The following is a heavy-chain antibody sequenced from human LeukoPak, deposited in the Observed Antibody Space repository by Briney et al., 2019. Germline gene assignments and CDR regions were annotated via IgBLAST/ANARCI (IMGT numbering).Heavy chain of an antibody. V-gene: IGHV3-15*01. CDR1: GFTFSNAW. J-gene: IGHJ3*02. CDR2: IKSKTDGGTT. D-gene: IGHD3-3*01. Sequence: GGSLRLSCAASGFTFSNAWMSWVRQAPGKGLEWVGRIKSKTDGGTTDYAAPVKGRFTISRDDSKNTLYLQMNSLKTEDTAVYYCTTDRYFWDAFDIWGQGTMVTVSS. CDR3: TTDRYFWDAFDI.